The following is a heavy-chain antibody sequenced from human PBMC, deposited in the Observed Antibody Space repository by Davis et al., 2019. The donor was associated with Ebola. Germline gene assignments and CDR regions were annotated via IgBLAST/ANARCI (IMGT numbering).Heavy chain of an antibody. V-gene: IGHV4-39*01. CDR2: IYYSGNT. Sequence: PSETLSLTCTVSGNSISSPFYWGWIRQPPGTGLEWLGNIYYSGNTYYKTSLQSRVTISMETSKNQFSLKLTSVTAADTAVYFCARHSTNWYYFDHWGQGSLVTVSS. J-gene: IGHJ4*02. CDR1: GNSISSPFY. D-gene: IGHD2-2*01. CDR3: ARHSTNWYYFDH.